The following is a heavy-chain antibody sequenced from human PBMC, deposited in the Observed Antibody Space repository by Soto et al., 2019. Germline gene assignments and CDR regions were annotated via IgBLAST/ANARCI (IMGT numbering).Heavy chain of an antibody. D-gene: IGHD1-26*01. CDR3: ARGSVGPTTDFDY. CDR1: GYTFTGFH. J-gene: IGHJ4*02. V-gene: IGHV1-2*04. Sequence: QVQLVQSGAEVKQPGASVKVPCKASGYTFTGFHIHWVRQAPGQGLEWMGWINPNGGGRNYAQKFQGWVTMTRDTXISTAYMELSRLKSDDTVVYYCARGSVGPTTDFDYWGQGTLVTVSS. CDR2: INPNGGGR.